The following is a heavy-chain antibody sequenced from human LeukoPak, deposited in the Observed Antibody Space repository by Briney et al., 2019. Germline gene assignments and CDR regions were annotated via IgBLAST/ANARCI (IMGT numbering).Heavy chain of an antibody. V-gene: IGHV3-23*01. CDR3: AKDSTLRLRYNWFDP. CDR2: ISGSGGST. J-gene: IGHJ5*02. CDR1: XFTFSSYA. D-gene: IGHD4-4*01. Sequence: SLRLSCAAXXFTFSSYAMSWVRQAPGKGLEGVSVISGSGGSTYYADSVKGRFTISRDNSKNTLYLQMSSLRAEDTAVYYCAKDSTLRLRYNWFDPWGQGTLVTVS.